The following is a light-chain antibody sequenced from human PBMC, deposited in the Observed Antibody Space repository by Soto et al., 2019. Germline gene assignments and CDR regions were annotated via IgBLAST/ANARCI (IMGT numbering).Light chain of an antibody. CDR3: QRDNSYPWT. V-gene: IGKV1-39*01. J-gene: IGKJ1*01. Sequence: DIQMTQYPSSLSASVGDRVTITCPASQSISYYLNWYQQKPGRAPRLLIYTTSSLQSGVPSRFSGSGSGTEFTLAISSLQPDDFATYYCQRDNSYPWTFGQGTKVDIK. CDR1: QSISYY. CDR2: TTS.